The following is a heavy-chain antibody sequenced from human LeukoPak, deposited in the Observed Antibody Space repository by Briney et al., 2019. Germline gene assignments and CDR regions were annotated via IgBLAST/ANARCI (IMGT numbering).Heavy chain of an antibody. CDR1: GFTFSSYA. CDR3: AKTMYSGSYYRAFDY. CDR2: ISGSGGST. V-gene: IGHV3-23*01. J-gene: IGHJ4*02. D-gene: IGHD1-26*01. Sequence: GGSLRLSCAASGFTFSSYAMSWVRQAPGKGLEWVSAISGSGGSTYYADSVKGRFTISRDNSKNTLYLQMNSLRAEDTAVYYCAKTMYSGSYYRAFDYWGQGTLVTVSS.